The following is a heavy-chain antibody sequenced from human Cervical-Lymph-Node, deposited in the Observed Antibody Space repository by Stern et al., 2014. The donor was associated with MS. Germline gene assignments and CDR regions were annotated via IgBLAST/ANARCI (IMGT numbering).Heavy chain of an antibody. CDR1: GGTFSSYT. V-gene: IGHV1-69*06. CDR2: STPIFGTA. D-gene: IGHD2-15*01. CDR3: AREALLGGNYYALDV. Sequence: QVQLVQSGAEVKKPGASVKVSCKAFGGTFSSYTMSWVRQAPGQGLEWMGRSTPIFGTANYAQKFQDRVTITAENFTSTAYMALNSLKSEDPAVYDWAREALLGGNYYALDVWGQGTTVTVSS. J-gene: IGHJ6*02.